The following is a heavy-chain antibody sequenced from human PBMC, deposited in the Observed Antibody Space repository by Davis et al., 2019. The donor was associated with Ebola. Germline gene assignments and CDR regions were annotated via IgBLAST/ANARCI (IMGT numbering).Heavy chain of an antibody. V-gene: IGHV1-69*02. CDR3: ARVAGTAIRAYYFDY. CDR1: GGTFSSYT. Sequence: SVKVSCKASGGTFSSYTISWVRQAPGQGLEWMGSIIPILGIADYAQKFQGRVTITADKSTSTASMELSSLRSEDTAVYYCARVAGTAIRAYYFDYWGQGTLVTVSS. J-gene: IGHJ4*02. CDR2: IIPILGIA. D-gene: IGHD2-21*02.